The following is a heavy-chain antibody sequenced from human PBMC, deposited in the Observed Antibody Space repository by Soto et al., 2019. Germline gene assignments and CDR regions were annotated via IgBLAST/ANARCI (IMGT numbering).Heavy chain of an antibody. CDR2: FDPEDGET. Sequence: ASVKVCCKVSGYTLPDLSMQWVRQAPGKGLEWMGGFDPEDGETIYAQKFQGRVTMTEDTATDTAYMELSSLRSEDTAVFYFATHRSGRFLEWLPEGSLGYWGQGTLVTVSS. J-gene: IGHJ4*02. D-gene: IGHD3-3*01. CDR3: ATHRSGRFLEWLPEGSLGY. CDR1: GYTLPDLS. V-gene: IGHV1-24*01.